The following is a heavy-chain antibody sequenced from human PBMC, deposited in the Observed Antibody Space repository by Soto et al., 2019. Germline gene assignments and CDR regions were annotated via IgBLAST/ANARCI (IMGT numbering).Heavy chain of an antibody. J-gene: IGHJ5*02. Sequence: QIQLVQSGAEVKKPGASVRVSCKASGYTFSDHGFSWVRQGPGQGLEWLGWISAYSGATDYAQKVQGRVTQTTDTSTSTAYMELRSLRSDDTAVYYCAKDRPRLTQQFNGVSWGQGTLVTVSS. CDR3: AKDRPRLTQQFNGVS. D-gene: IGHD2-8*01. CDR2: ISAYSGAT. CDR1: GYTFSDHG. V-gene: IGHV1-18*01.